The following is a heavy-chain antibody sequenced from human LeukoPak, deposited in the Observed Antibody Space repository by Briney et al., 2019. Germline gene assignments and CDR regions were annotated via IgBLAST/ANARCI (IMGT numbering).Heavy chain of an antibody. J-gene: IGHJ4*02. CDR2: ISSNNANT. CDR3: ARSRGGYSYGYGED. Sequence: GASVKVSCKTSGYTFTIYGISWVRQAPGQGLEWMGWISSNNANTNYAQKLQDRVTMTTETSTSTAYMELRSLRSDDTAVYYCARSRGGYSYGYGEDWGQGTLVTVSS. CDR1: GYTFTIYG. D-gene: IGHD5-18*01. V-gene: IGHV1-18*01.